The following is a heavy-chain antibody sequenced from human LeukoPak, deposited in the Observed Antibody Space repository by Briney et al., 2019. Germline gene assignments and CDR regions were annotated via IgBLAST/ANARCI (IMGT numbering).Heavy chain of an antibody. V-gene: IGHV1-24*01. CDR2: FDPEDGET. D-gene: IGHD6-13*01. CDR3: ATTTGYSSSWLDY. J-gene: IGHJ4*02. Sequence: ASVKVSCKVSGYTLTELSMHWVRQAPGKGPEWMGGFDPEDGETIYAQKFQGRVTMTEDTSTDTAHMELSSLRSEDTAVYYCATTTGYSSSWLDYWGQGTLVTVSS. CDR1: GYTLTELS.